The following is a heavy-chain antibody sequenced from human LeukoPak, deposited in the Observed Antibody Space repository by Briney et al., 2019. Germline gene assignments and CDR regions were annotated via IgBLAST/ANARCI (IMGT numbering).Heavy chain of an antibody. V-gene: IGHV3-9*01. CDR3: ARDPGQLDYYYGMDV. J-gene: IGHJ6*04. Sequence: GRSLRLSCAASGFTFDDYAMHWVRQAPGKGLEWVSGISWNSGSIGYADSVKGRFTISRDNAKNSLYLQMNSLRAEDTAVYYCARDPGQLDYYYGMDVWGKGTTVTVSS. D-gene: IGHD5-18*01. CDR1: GFTFDDYA. CDR2: ISWNSGSI.